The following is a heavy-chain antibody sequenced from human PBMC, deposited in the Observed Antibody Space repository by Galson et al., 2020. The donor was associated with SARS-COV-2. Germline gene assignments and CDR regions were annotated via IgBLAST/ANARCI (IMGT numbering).Heavy chain of an antibody. Sequence: ESGPTLVKPTQTLTLTCTFSGFSLSTSGIGVSWIRQPPGKALEWLARIDWDDDKYYSTSLKTRPTISKDTSKNQVVLTMPNMDPVDTATYYCALNEWAAAGEGSDWFDPWGQGTLVTVSS. CDR3: ALNEWAAAGEGSDWFDP. J-gene: IGHJ5*02. D-gene: IGHD6-25*01. CDR2: IDWDDDK. V-gene: IGHV2-70*11. CDR1: GFSLSTSGIG.